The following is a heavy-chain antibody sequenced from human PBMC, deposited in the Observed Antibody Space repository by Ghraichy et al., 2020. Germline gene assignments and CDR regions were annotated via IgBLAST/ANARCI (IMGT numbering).Heavy chain of an antibody. J-gene: IGHJ5*02. CDR2: IYHSGDT. CDR3: ARRFSLVNFNWFDP. CDR1: GGSITNNTYF. V-gene: IGHV4-39*01. Sequence: SETLSLTCTVSGGSITNNTYFWDWIRQPPWQGLEWIGSIYHSGDTYYNPSLKSRVTISVDSSKNQFSLNLISVTAADTAVYYCARRFSLVNFNWFDPWGQGTLLTVSS. D-gene: IGHD2-2*01.